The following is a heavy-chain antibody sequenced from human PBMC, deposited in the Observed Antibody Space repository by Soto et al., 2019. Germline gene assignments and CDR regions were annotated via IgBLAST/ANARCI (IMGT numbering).Heavy chain of an antibody. CDR3: AGIYSGSAGGTLRY. D-gene: IGHD1-26*01. V-gene: IGHV4-31*03. CDR1: GGSISSGGYY. J-gene: IGHJ4*02. CDR2: IYYSGST. Sequence: QVQLQESGPGLVKPSQTLSLTCTVSGGSISSGGYYWSWIRQHPGKGLEWIGYIYYSGSTYYNPSLESGVTVSVDTSKNQFSLKLSSVTAADTAVYYCAGIYSGSAGGTLRYWGQGTLVTVSS.